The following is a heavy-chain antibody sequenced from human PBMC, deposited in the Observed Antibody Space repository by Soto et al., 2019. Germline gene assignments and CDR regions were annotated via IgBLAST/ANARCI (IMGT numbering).Heavy chain of an antibody. J-gene: IGHJ3*01. CDR1: GDSMQSSSYY. D-gene: IGHD6-13*01. CDR2: IYYSGST. Sequence: SGTLSLTCTGSGDSMQSSSYYWGWIRQPPGKGLAWIGSIYYSGSTYYTPSLRSRVTISIDTSKNQFSLKLRSVTAADTAVYFCASQLSMAAADKSAFAVWGQGTMVTVSS. V-gene: IGHV4-39*01. CDR3: ASQLSMAAADKSAFAV.